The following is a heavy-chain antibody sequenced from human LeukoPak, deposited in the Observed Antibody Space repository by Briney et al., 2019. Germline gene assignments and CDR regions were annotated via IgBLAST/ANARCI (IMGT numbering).Heavy chain of an antibody. CDR1: GGSISSSSYY. J-gene: IGHJ4*02. Sequence: NPSETLSLTCTVSGGSISSSSYYWSWIRQPAGKGLEWIGRIYTSGSTNYNPSLKSRVTISVDTSKNQFSLKLSSVTAADTAVYYCALGGDYRDYWGQGTLVTVSS. CDR2: IYTSGST. V-gene: IGHV4-61*02. CDR3: ALGGDYRDY. D-gene: IGHD4-17*01.